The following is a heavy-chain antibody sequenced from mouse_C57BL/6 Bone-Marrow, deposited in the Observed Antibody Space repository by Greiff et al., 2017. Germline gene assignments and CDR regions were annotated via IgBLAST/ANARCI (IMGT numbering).Heavy chain of an antibody. Sequence: EVQVEESGEGLVKPGGSLKLSCAASGFTFSSYAMSWVRQTPEKRLEWVAYISSGGDYIYYADTVKGRFTISRDNARNTLYLQMSSLKSEDTAMYYCTRVGYGSFFDYWGQGTTLTVSS. J-gene: IGHJ2*01. CDR1: GFTFSSYA. V-gene: IGHV5-9-1*02. D-gene: IGHD1-1*01. CDR2: ISSGGDYI. CDR3: TRVGYGSFFDY.